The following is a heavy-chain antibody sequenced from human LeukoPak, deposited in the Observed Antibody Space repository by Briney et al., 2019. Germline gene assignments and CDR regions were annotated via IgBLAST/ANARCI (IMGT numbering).Heavy chain of an antibody. D-gene: IGHD2-21*01. CDR3: ARHIPFDC. Sequence: GGSLRLSCAASGFTFSSSSMNWVRQTPEKGLEWVSYISTSGGTIYYADSVKGRFTISRDNAKNSLYLQMDSLRAEDTAVYYCARHIPFDCWGQGTLVTVSS. V-gene: IGHV3-48*01. J-gene: IGHJ4*02. CDR1: GFTFSSSS. CDR2: ISTSGGTI.